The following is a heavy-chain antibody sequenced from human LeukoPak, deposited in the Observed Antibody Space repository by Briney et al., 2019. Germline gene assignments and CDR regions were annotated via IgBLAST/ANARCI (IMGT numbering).Heavy chain of an antibody. Sequence: GGSLRLSCAASGFTFSSYEMNWVRQAPGKGLEWVSYISSSGSTIYYADSVKGRFTISRDNAKNSLYLQMNSLRAEDTAVYYCAREGQQRDAFDIWGQGTMVTVSS. J-gene: IGHJ3*02. CDR3: AREGQQRDAFDI. CDR2: ISSSGSTI. CDR1: GFTFSSYE. V-gene: IGHV3-48*03. D-gene: IGHD6-13*01.